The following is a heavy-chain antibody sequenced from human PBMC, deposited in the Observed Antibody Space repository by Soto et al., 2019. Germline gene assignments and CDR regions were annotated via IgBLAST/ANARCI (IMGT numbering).Heavy chain of an antibody. Sequence: TSETLSLTCTVSCGSISNFYWSRIRQPPGKGLEWIGYIYYSGSTNYSPSLKSRITISVDTSKTQFSLKLSSVTAADTAVYYCARLDSRGFFDSWGQGTLVTVSS. CDR3: ARLDSRGFFDS. V-gene: IGHV4-59*08. D-gene: IGHD3-22*01. CDR1: CGSISNFY. J-gene: IGHJ4*02. CDR2: IYYSGST.